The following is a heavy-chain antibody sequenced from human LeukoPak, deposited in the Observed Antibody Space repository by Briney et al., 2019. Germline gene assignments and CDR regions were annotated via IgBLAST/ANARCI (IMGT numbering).Heavy chain of an antibody. Sequence: GGSLRLSCAASGFNFNTYTMSWVRQAPGKGLEWVSSISSDSSYIYYADAVHGRLTVSRDNAKYSLYLQMNSLRAEDTAAYYCVRGSYGAYDYWGQGSLVTVSS. V-gene: IGHV3-21*01. J-gene: IGHJ4*02. D-gene: IGHD4-17*01. CDR2: ISSDSSYI. CDR3: VRGSYGAYDY. CDR1: GFNFNTYT.